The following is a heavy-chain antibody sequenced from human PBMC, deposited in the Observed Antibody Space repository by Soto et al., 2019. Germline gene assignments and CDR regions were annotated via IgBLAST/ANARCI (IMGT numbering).Heavy chain of an antibody. CDR2: INHSGST. D-gene: IGHD2-2*01. CDR3: AREEAAAY. CDR1: GGSFSGYY. Sequence: SETLSLTCAVYGGSFSGYYWSWIRQPPGKGLEWIGEINHSGSTNYNPSLKSRVTISVDTSKNQFSLKLSSVTAADTAVYYCAREEAAAYWGQGTLVTVSS. V-gene: IGHV4-34*01. J-gene: IGHJ4*02.